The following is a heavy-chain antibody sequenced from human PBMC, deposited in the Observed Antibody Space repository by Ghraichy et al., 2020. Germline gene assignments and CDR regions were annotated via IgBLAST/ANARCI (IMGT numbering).Heavy chain of an antibody. J-gene: IGHJ5*02. V-gene: IGHV4-59*01. CDR2: IYYSGST. Sequence: SQTLSLTCTVSGGFISSNYWNWIRQPPGKGLEWIGYIYYSGSTNYNPSLKSRVIISLDTSKNQFSLKLNTVTAADTAVYYCAALYGAGSSKNWFDPWGQGTLVTVSS. CDR1: GGFISSNY. CDR3: AALYGAGSSKNWFDP. D-gene: IGHD3-10*01.